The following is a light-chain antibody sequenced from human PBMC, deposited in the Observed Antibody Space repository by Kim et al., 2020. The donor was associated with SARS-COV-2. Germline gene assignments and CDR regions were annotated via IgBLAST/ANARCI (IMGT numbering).Light chain of an antibody. V-gene: IGLV3-1*01. CDR2: QDN. CDR1: KLGDKY. Sequence: SVSPGQTANITCSGDKLGDKYAFWYQQKPGQSPVLVIYQDNKQPSGIPERFSGSNSANTATLTISGTQAMDEADYYCQAWDRSTAVFGGGTQLTVL. J-gene: IGLJ2*01. CDR3: QAWDRSTAV.